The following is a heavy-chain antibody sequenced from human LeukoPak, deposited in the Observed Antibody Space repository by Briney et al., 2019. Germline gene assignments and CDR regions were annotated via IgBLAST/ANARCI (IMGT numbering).Heavy chain of an antibody. CDR2: IYHSGST. CDR1: GYSISSGYY. D-gene: IGHD2-15*01. Sequence: SETLSLTCTVSGYSISSGYYWGWIRQPPGKGLEWIGSIYHSGSTYYNPSLKSRVTISVDTSKNQFSLKLSSVTAADTAVYYCATVVVVVAATSLYNWFDPWGQGTLVTVSS. CDR3: ATVVVVVAATSLYNWFDP. J-gene: IGHJ5*02. V-gene: IGHV4-38-2*02.